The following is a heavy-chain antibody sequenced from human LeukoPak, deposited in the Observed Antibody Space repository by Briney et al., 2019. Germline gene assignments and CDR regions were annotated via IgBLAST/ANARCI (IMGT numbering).Heavy chain of an antibody. J-gene: IGHJ4*02. V-gene: IGHV3-23*01. CDR1: GFTLSTNA. Sequence: GGSLRLSCLTSGFTLSTNAMSCVRQAPGKGLEWISGIRGSGASTYYADCVKGRFTISRDDSRNTLYLQMNGLRGDDTAVYYCAKDVGKWESLHFFDYWGQGTLVSVCS. CDR3: AKDVGKWESLHFFDY. D-gene: IGHD1-26*01. CDR2: IRGSGAST.